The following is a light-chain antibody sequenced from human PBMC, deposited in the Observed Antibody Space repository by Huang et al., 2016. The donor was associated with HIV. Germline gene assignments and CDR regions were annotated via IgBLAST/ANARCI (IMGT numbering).Light chain of an antibody. CDR2: CAS. CDR1: QSVLFSSNNKNY. CDR3: QQYYSSWT. V-gene: IGKV4-1*01. Sequence: DIVMTQSPDSLAVSLGERATINCKSSQSVLFSSNNKNYLAWYPQKPGQPPKRLSYCASTRQSGVPDRFSGSGSGTDFTLTISSLQAEDVALYYCQQYYSSWTFGQGTKVEIK. J-gene: IGKJ1*01.